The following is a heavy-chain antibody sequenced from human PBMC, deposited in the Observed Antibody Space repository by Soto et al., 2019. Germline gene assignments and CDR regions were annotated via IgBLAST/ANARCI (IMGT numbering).Heavy chain of an antibody. D-gene: IGHD2-2*01. CDR3: VKDGGYCSSSTCYSPRNHYFDS. J-gene: IGHJ4*02. Sequence: GGSLRLSCAASGFIFSYYWMSWVRQAPGKGPGWVANIKFDGSEKQYVDSVRGRFTISRDNSRNSLFLQMNSLRAGDTAVYYCVKDGGYCSSSTCYSPRNHYFDSWGQGTLVTVSS. CDR1: GFIFSYYW. V-gene: IGHV3-7*03. CDR2: IKFDGSEK.